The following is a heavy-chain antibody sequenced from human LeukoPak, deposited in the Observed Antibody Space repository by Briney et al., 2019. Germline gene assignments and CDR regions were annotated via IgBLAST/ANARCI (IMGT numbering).Heavy chain of an antibody. V-gene: IGHV4/OR15-8*01. CDR1: GGSISSRNW. D-gene: IGHD3-10*01. CDR2: IYHSGST. CDR3: ARVRGFGADYYYYYMDV. Sequence: PSETLSLTCGVSGGSISSRNWWSWVRQPPGKGLEWIGVIYHSGSTNHNPPLKSRVSISVDKSKNQFSLKLTSVTAADTAVYYCARVRGFGADYYYYYMDVWGKGTTVTVSS. J-gene: IGHJ6*03.